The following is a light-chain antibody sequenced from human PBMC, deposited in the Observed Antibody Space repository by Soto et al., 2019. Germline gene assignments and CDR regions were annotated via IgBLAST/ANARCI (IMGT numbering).Light chain of an antibody. V-gene: IGKV1-9*01. Sequence: DIQLTQSPSFLSASVGDRVTITCRASQGISSYLAWYQQKPGKAPKFLIYYVSNLQSGVPSRFSGSGSGTDFTLTIDSLQPEDFATYYCQQGYTSSITFGQGTRLEIK. CDR3: QQGYTSSIT. CDR2: YVS. J-gene: IGKJ5*01. CDR1: QGISSY.